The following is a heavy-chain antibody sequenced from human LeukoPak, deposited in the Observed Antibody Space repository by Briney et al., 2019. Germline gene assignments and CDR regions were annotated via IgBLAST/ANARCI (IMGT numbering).Heavy chain of an antibody. V-gene: IGHV3-11*06. D-gene: IGHD3-9*01. CDR3: ARAKRDLYDILTGYYYYFDY. Sequence: GGSLRLSCAASGFTFSDYYMSWIRQAPGKGLEWVSYISSSSSYTNYADSVEGRFTISRDNAKNSLYLQMNSLRAEDTAVYYCARAKRDLYDILTGYYYYFDYWGQGTLVTVSS. J-gene: IGHJ4*02. CDR1: GFTFSDYY. CDR2: ISSSSSYT.